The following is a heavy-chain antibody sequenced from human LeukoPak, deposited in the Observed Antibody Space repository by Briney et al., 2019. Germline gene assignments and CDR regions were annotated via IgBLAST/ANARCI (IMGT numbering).Heavy chain of an antibody. CDR3: ARDRYCSGGSCSSVRFDP. CDR1: GFTFSGFS. CDR2: IASGGDIT. J-gene: IGHJ5*02. D-gene: IGHD2-15*01. Sequence: GGSLRLSCVASGFTFSGFSMSWVRQPPGKGLEWVSVIASGGDITYYADSMKGRFTISRDNSKSTLYLQLNSLRAEDTALYYCARDRYCSGGSCSSVRFDPWGQGTLVTVSS. V-gene: IGHV3-23*01.